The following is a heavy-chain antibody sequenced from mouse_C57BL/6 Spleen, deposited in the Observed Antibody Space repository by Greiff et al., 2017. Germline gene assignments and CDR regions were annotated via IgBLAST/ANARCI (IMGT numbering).Heavy chain of an antibody. CDR2: IDPSDSET. Sequence: QVQLQQPGAELVRPGSSVKLSCKASGYTFTSYWMHWVKQRPIQGLEWIGNIDPSDSETHYNQKFKDKATLTVDKSSSTAYMQLSSLTSEDSAVYYCARGDYSKEFAYWGQGTLVTVSA. J-gene: IGHJ3*01. V-gene: IGHV1-52*01. CDR3: ARGDYSKEFAY. D-gene: IGHD2-5*01. CDR1: GYTFTSYW.